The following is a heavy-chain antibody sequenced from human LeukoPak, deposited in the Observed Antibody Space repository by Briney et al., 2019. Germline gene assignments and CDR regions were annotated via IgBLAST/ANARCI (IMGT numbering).Heavy chain of an antibody. D-gene: IGHD2-2*01. V-gene: IGHV3-7*01. CDR1: GFTLSNVW. CDR3: ARSTARNYFDY. CDR2: IKQDGSEK. J-gene: IGHJ4*02. Sequence: GSLRLSCAASGFTLSNVWMSWVRQAPGKGLEWVANIKQDGSEKYYVDSVKGRFTISRDNAKNSLYLQMNSLRAEDTAVYYCARSTARNYFDYWGQGTLVTVSS.